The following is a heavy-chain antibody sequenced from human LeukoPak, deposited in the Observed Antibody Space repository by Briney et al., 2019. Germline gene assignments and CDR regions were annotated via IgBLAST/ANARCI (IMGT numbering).Heavy chain of an antibody. V-gene: IGHV2-5*01. Sequence: SGPTLVNPTQTLTLTCTFSGFSRRTSGVAVGWIRQPPGKPLEWLALIYWNEENRYSPSRNSSLTINNATSKKQVVLTMTKMDPVDTAKYYCAHSPKTADDAFNIWGQGTMVTVSS. J-gene: IGHJ3*02. CDR3: AHSPKTADDAFNI. D-gene: IGHD7-27*01. CDR2: IYWNEEN. CDR1: GFSRRTSGVA.